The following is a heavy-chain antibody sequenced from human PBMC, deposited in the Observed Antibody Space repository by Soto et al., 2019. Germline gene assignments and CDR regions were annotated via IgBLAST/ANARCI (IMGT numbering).Heavy chain of an antibody. D-gene: IGHD5-18*01. CDR1: GFTFSSYA. J-gene: IGHJ4*02. CDR3: AREYTYEAMVPKYYFDY. CDR2: ISYDGSNK. Sequence: GGSLRLSCAASGFTFSSYAMHWVRQAPGKGLEWVAVISYDGSNKYYADSVKGRFTISRDNSKNTLYLQMNSLRAEDTAVYYCAREYTYEAMVPKYYFDYWGQGTLVTVSS. V-gene: IGHV3-30-3*01.